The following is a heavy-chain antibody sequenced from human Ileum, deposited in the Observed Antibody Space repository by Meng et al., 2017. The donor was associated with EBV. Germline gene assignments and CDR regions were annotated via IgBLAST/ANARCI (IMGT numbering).Heavy chain of an antibody. V-gene: IGHV1-18*01. CDR2: ITIYNTV. D-gene: IGHD5-12*01. Sequence: QIRLVQAGAEVKKTEGAVEGSCQASGYSFVSYGISWVRQAPGQVLESVGWITIYNTVNYEQKFQDRVNMTTDTATSTAYMELRSLRSDDTAVYFCARRGYRGYCYSGTCYDDDYWGQGTLVTVSS. CDR3: ARRGYRGYCYSGTCYDDDY. J-gene: IGHJ4*02. CDR1: GYSFVSYG.